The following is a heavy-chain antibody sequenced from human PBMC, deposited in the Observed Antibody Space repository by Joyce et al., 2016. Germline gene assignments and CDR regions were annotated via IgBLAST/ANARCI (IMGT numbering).Heavy chain of an antibody. Sequence: QVQLVQSGAEVKRPGSSVKVACKASGVTFSSFPINWVRQAPGQGLEWMGGISPMIGTATYAQKFQDRLLITADEYRNAIYMEVNTLTVDDTALYYCARDGCSSGTCYSVWLDPWGQGTLVIVSS. CDR1: GVTFSSFP. J-gene: IGHJ5*02. V-gene: IGHV1-69*01. CDR2: ISPMIGTA. CDR3: ARDGCSSGTCYSVWLDP. D-gene: IGHD2-15*01.